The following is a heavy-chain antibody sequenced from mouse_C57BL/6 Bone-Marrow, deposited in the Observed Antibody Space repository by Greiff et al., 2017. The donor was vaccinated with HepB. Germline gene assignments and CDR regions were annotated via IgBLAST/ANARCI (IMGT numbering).Heavy chain of an antibody. D-gene: IGHD1-1*01. CDR2: IYPRSGNT. CDR1: GYTFTSYG. CDR3: ARGGYYGSSYRWYFDV. V-gene: IGHV1-81*01. J-gene: IGHJ1*03. Sequence: QVQLQQSGAELARPGASVNLSCKASGYTFTSYGISWVKQRTGQGLEWIGEIYPRSGNTYYNEKFKGEATLTADKSSSTAYMELRSLTSEDSAVYFCARGGYYGSSYRWYFDVWGTGTTVTVSS.